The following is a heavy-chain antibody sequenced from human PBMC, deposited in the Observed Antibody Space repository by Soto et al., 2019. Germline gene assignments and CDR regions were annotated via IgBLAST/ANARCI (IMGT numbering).Heavy chain of an antibody. V-gene: IGHV1-69*06. D-gene: IGHD6-13*01. CDR3: ASPVGKQQLVLVGLYYYYGMDV. CDR2: IISIFGTA. CDR1: GGTFSSYA. Sequence: SVKVSCKASGGTFSSYAISWVRQAPGQGLEWMGGIISIFGTANYAQKFQGRVTITADKSTSTAYMELSSLRSEDTAVYYCASPVGKQQLVLVGLYYYYGMDVWGQGTTVTVSS. J-gene: IGHJ6*02.